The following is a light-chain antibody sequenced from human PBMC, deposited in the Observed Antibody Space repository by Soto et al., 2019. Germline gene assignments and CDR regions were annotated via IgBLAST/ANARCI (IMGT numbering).Light chain of an antibody. CDR3: QQYNNWPPIT. CDR2: AAS. Sequence: EIVMTQSPGTLSVSPGERATLSCRASQSVRSKLAWYQQKPGQAPRLLIYAASTRATGIPARFSGSGSGTEFTLTISSLQYEDFAVYYCQQYNNWPPITFGQGTRLEIK. V-gene: IGKV3-15*01. J-gene: IGKJ5*01. CDR1: QSVRSK.